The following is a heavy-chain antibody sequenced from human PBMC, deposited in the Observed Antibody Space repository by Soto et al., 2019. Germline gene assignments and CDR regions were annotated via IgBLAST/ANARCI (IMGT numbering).Heavy chain of an antibody. CDR1: GFTFSSYA. CDR2: IGGSGGST. J-gene: IGHJ3*02. V-gene: IGHV3-23*01. Sequence: GGSLRLSCAASGFTFSSYAMSWVRQAPGKGLEWVSAIGGSGGSTYYADSVKGRFTISRDNSKNTLYLQMNSLRAEDTAIYYCAKSPGNQLVGFDIWGQGTMVTVSS. D-gene: IGHD2-2*01. CDR3: AKSPGNQLVGFDI.